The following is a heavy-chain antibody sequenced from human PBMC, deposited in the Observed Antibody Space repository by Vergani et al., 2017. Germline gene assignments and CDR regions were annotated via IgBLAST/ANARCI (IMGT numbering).Heavy chain of an antibody. V-gene: IGHV5-51*01. D-gene: IGHD2-2*01. CDR1: GYSFTSYW. CDR2: IYPGDSDT. CDR3: ARHLVVVPADDDWYFDL. Sequence: EVQLVQSGAEVKKPGESLKISCKGSGYSFTSYWIGWVRQMPGKGLEWMGIIYPGDSDTRYSPSFQGQVTISADKSISTAYLQWSSLKPSDTAMYYCARHLVVVPADDDWYFDLWGRGTLVTVSS. J-gene: IGHJ2*01.